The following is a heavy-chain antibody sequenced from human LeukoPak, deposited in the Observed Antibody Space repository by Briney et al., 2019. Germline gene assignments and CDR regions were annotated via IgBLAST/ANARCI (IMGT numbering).Heavy chain of an antibody. V-gene: IGHV3-7*01. Sequence: GGSLRLSXAASGFLFGRYCMSSVRQAPGKGLEWVANITEDGSEKYYVESMKERFTISRDNAKNSLYLQINSLRAEDTAVYYCARDSFETDIDYWGQGTLVTVSS. CDR1: GFLFGRYC. CDR3: ARDSFETDIDY. CDR2: ITEDGSEK. D-gene: IGHD1-14*01. J-gene: IGHJ4*02.